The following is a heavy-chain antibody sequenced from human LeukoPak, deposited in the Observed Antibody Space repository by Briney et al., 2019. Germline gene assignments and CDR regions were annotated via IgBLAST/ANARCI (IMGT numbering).Heavy chain of an antibody. CDR2: IYYTGIS. V-gene: IGHV4-39*07. CDR1: GGSISSYY. J-gene: IGHJ3*02. D-gene: IGHD2-8*01. Sequence: PSETLSLTCTVSGGSISSYYWNWLRQPPGKGLEWIGTIYYTGISYYNPSLESRVTSSLDTSKNQFSLTLNSVTAADTAVYYCVRADYNGGNPGSFDIWGRGTMVTVSS. CDR3: VRADYNGGNPGSFDI.